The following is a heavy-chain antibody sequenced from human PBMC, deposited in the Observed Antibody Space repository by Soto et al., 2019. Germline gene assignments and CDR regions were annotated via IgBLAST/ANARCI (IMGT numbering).Heavy chain of an antibody. Sequence: SETLSLTCAVYGGSFSGYYWSWIRQPPGKGLEWIGEINHSGSTNYNPSLKSRVTISVDTSKNQFSLKLSSVTAADTAVYYCARSPYCSSTSCFSYYYYMDVWGKGTTVTVSS. D-gene: IGHD2-2*01. CDR3: ARSPYCSSTSCFSYYYYMDV. CDR1: GGSFSGYY. CDR2: INHSGST. V-gene: IGHV4-34*01. J-gene: IGHJ6*03.